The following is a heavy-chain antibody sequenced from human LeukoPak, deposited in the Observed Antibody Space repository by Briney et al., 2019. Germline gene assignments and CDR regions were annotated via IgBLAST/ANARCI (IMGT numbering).Heavy chain of an antibody. V-gene: IGHV3-49*03. J-gene: IGHJ5*02. CDR2: IRSKAYGGTT. D-gene: IGHD3-9*01. CDR3: GGGRYFDWSYS. Sequence: GGSLRLSCTASGFTFGDYAMSWFRQAPGKGLEWVGFIRSKAYGGTTEYAASVKGRFTISRDDSKSIAYLQMNSLKTEDTAVYYCGGGRYFDWSYSWGQGTLVTVSS. CDR1: GFTFGDYA.